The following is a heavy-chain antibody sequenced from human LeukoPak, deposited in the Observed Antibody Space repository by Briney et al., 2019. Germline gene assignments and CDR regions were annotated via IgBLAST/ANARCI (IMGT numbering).Heavy chain of an antibody. Sequence: GGSLRLSCAASGFTFSSYWMHWVRQAPGKGLVWVSRINSDGSSTSYAASVKGRFTISRDNAKNTLYLQMNSLRAEDTAVYYCARSMSDFWSGYYDLGFDYWGQGTLVTVSS. J-gene: IGHJ4*02. CDR3: ARSMSDFWSGYYDLGFDY. D-gene: IGHD3-3*01. V-gene: IGHV3-74*01. CDR1: GFTFSSYW. CDR2: INSDGSST.